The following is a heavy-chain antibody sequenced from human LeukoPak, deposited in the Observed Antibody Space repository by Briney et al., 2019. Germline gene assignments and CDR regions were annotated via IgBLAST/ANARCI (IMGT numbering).Heavy chain of an antibody. Sequence: GGSLRLSCAASGFTFSSYWMSRVRQAPGKGLEWVANIKQDGSEKYYVDSVKGRFTISRDNAKNSLYLQMNSLRAEDTAVYYCARDSRRYYYDSSGYPGDFGYWGQGTLVTVSS. D-gene: IGHD3-22*01. CDR1: GFTFSSYW. CDR3: ARDSRRYYYDSSGYPGDFGY. CDR2: IKQDGSEK. V-gene: IGHV3-7*01. J-gene: IGHJ4*02.